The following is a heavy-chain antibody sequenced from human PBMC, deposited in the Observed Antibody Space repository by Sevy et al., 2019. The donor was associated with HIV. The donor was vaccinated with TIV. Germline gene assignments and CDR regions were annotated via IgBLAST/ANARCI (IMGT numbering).Heavy chain of an antibody. V-gene: IGHV4-31*03. D-gene: IGHD6-19*01. Sequence: SETLSLTCTVSGGSINSNNYYWTWIRQHPGKGLEWIGYIYYSGKTYYNPSLKSRLTISIDKSKNQFSLRLSSMTAADTAVYYCARDHGYSNGWFPYYYYHGMDVWCQGTTVTVSS. CDR3: ARDHGYSNGWFPYYYYHGMDV. CDR1: GGSINSNNYY. CDR2: IYYSGKT. J-gene: IGHJ6*02.